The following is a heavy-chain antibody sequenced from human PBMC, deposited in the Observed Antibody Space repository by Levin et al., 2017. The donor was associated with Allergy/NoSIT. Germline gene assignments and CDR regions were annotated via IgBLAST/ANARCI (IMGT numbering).Heavy chain of an antibody. J-gene: IGHJ4*02. CDR1: GFTFRTYG. V-gene: IGHV3-30*18. CDR3: AKGGDFDS. Sequence: PGESLKISCAASGFTFRTYGIQWVRQAPGKGLEWVALITSDGGNKYYAASVKGRFTISRDNSNNALYLQMNSLSADDTAIYYCAKGGDFDSWGQGTLVTVSS. CDR2: ITSDGGNK.